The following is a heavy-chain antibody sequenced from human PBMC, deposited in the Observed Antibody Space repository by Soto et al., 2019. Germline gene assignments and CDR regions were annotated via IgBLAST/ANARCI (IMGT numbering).Heavy chain of an antibody. CDR2: VITIFGTP. V-gene: IGHV1-69*01. D-gene: IGHD6-19*01. CDR3: ARSPGGNSSLDLYYYYYYGMDV. CDR1: GGTFSTYA. J-gene: IGHJ6*02. Sequence: QVQLVQSGAEVKKPGSSLKFSCKAPGGTFSTYAISWVRQAPGQGLEWMGGVITIFGTPKYAQKFQGRVTITADESTSTGEMKLRSLRSEDTAVYYCARSPGGNSSLDLYYYYYYGMDVWGQGTTVTVSS.